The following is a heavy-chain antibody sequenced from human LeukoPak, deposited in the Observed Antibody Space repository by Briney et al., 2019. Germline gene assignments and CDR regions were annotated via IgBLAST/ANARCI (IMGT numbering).Heavy chain of an antibody. CDR3: AKDRWAPPPFPFDY. CDR2: ISGSGGST. D-gene: IGHD5-24*01. V-gene: IGHV3-23*01. Sequence: GGSLRLSCEASGFGFSNYAMSWVRQAPGKGLEWVSAISGSGGSTYYADSVKGRFTISRDNSKNTLFLQMNSLRADDTAVYHCAKDRWAPPPFPFDYWGQGTLVTVSS. CDR1: GFGFSNYA. J-gene: IGHJ4*02.